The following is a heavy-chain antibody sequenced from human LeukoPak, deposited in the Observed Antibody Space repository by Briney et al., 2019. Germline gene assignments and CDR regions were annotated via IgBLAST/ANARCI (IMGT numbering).Heavy chain of an antibody. CDR1: GFTFSSYW. CDR3: AKDLYSCSGGSCYYFDY. CDR2: INHNGNVN. Sequence: GGSLRLSCAASGFTFSSYWMNWARQAPGKGLEWVASINHNGNVNYYVDSVKGRFTISRDNAKTSLYLQMNSLRAEDTAVYYCAKDLYSCSGGSCYYFDYWGQGTLVTVSS. J-gene: IGHJ4*02. D-gene: IGHD2-15*01. V-gene: IGHV3-7*01.